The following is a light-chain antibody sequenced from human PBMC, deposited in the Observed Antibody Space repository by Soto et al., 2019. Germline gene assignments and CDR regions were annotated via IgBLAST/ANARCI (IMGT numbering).Light chain of an antibody. CDR2: GAS. Sequence: EIVLTQSPGTLSLSPGESATLSCRASQSVDNNYVASYQQKPGRAPTLLIHGASYRAAGIPDRFSGSGSGTDFTLTISRLEPEDFAVFHCQQYGNSPYTFGQGTKLEI. CDR1: QSVDNNY. J-gene: IGKJ2*01. CDR3: QQYGNSPYT. V-gene: IGKV3-20*01.